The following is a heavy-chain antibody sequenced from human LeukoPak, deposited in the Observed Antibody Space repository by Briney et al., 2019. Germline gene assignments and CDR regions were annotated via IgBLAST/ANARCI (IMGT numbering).Heavy chain of an antibody. CDR1: GYTVTRYY. CDR2: INPSGGSA. CDR3: ARLADYDSSGYLSY. J-gene: IGHJ4*02. V-gene: IGHV1-46*01. Sequence: ASVKVSCKSSGYTVTRYYMHWVRQAPGQGLEWMGIINPSGGSARYAQKFQGRVTMTRDTSTSTVYMEVSSLRSEDTAVYYCARLADYDSSGYLSYWGQGTLVTVSS. D-gene: IGHD3-22*01.